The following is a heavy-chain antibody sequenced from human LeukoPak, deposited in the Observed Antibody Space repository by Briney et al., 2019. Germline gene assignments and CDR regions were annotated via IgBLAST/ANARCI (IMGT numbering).Heavy chain of an antibody. CDR2: IHYSGNT. V-gene: IGHV4-59*01. J-gene: IGHJ6*02. D-gene: IGHD1-14*01. Sequence: SETLSLTCTVSGGSISSYYWSWIRQPPGKGLEWLGYIHYSGNTDYNPSLKSRVTMSLHTSENQFSLKLSSVTAADTAVYYCARGTQGSRVNYGMDVWGQGTTVTVSS. CDR1: GGSISSYY. CDR3: ARGTQGSRVNYGMDV.